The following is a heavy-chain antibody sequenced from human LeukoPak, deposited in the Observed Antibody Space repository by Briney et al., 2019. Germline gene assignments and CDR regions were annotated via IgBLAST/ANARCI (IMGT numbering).Heavy chain of an antibody. CDR1: GYSFTNYW. CDR3: ARRRDLYSGSYYPFDY. CDR2: IYPGDSDA. Sequence: GESLKISCKGSGYSFTNYWIGWVRQMPGKGLKWMGIIYPGDSDARYSPSFQGQVTISADKSISTAYLQWSSLKASDTAMYYCARRRDLYSGSYYPFDYWGQGTLVTVSA. D-gene: IGHD1-26*01. V-gene: IGHV5-51*01. J-gene: IGHJ4*02.